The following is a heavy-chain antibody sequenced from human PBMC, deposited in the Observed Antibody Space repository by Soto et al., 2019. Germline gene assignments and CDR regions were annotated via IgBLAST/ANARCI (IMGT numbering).Heavy chain of an antibody. Sequence: PGGSLRLSCAASGFTFSSYAMHWVRQAPGKGLEYVSAISSNGGSTYYANSVKGRFTISRDNSKNTLYLQMGSLRAEDMAVYYCARVPTTVTTFYAFDIWGQGTMVTVSS. D-gene: IGHD4-17*01. CDR3: ARVPTTVTTFYAFDI. V-gene: IGHV3-64*01. CDR2: ISSNGGST. J-gene: IGHJ3*02. CDR1: GFTFSSYA.